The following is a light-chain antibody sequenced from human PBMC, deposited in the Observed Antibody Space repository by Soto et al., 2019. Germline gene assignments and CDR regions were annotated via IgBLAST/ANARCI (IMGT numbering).Light chain of an antibody. CDR3: QQYGASPQT. CDR2: GAS. Sequence: EIVLTQSPGTLSLSPGDRATLSCSASQSVSSNLAWYQQKPGQAPRLLIYGASTRATGIPARFSGSGSGTDFTLTISRLEPDDFAVYYRQQYGASPQTFGQGTKVDIK. J-gene: IGKJ1*01. CDR1: QSVSSN. V-gene: IGKV3-20*01.